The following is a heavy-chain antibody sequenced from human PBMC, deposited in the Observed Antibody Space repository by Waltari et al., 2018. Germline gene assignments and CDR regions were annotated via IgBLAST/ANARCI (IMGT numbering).Heavy chain of an antibody. V-gene: IGHV4-34*01. D-gene: IGHD6-19*01. CDR3: ARGCPNGYSSGWYRWFDP. CDR1: GGSFSGYY. Sequence: QVQLQQWGAGLLKPSETLPLTCAVYGGSFSGYYWSWIRQPPGKGREWIGEINHSGSTNYNPALKSRVTISVDTSKNQFSRNLSSVTAADTAVYYCARGCPNGYSSGWYRWFDPWGQGTLVTVSS. CDR2: INHSGST. J-gene: IGHJ5*02.